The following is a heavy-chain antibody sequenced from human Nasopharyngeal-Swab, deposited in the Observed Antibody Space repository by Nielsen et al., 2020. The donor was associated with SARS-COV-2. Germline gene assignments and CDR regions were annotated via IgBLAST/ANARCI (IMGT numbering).Heavy chain of an antibody. Sequence: GGSLRLSCAASGFTFDDYAMHWVRQAPGKGLEWVSGISWNSGSIGYADSVEGRFTISRDNAKNSLYLQMNSLRAEDTALYYCAKEALGYSGYDSNWFDPWGQGTLVTVSS. J-gene: IGHJ5*02. CDR1: GFTFDDYA. CDR2: ISWNSGSI. CDR3: AKEALGYSGYDSNWFDP. V-gene: IGHV3-9*01. D-gene: IGHD5-12*01.